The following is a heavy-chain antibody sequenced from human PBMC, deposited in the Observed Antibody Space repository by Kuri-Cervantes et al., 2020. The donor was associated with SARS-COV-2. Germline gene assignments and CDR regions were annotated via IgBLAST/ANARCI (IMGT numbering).Heavy chain of an antibody. D-gene: IGHD1-1*01. CDR1: GATFRSYA. Sequence: SSVTVSCMPSGATFRSYAIRWLRQAPGQGLEWMGRMIPISDIVNYAQKFQGRVTITADKSTSTAYMELSSLRSEDTAVYYCGRDQVGGGKTWAGYMDVWGKGTTVTVSS. CDR3: GRDQVGGGKTWAGYMDV. J-gene: IGHJ6*03. CDR2: MIPISDIV. V-gene: IGHV1-69*04.